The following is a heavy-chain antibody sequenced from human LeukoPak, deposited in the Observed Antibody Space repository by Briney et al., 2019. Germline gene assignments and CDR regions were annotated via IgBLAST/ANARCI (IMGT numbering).Heavy chain of an antibody. D-gene: IGHD2-21*02. J-gene: IGHJ4*02. CDR3: ARDPRGDSDFDY. Sequence: SETLSLTCTVSGSGYSISGGFYWGWIRQPPGKGLEWIGYIYYSGTTNYNPSLKSRVTISVDTSKNQFSLKLSSVTPADTAVYYCARDPRGDSDFDYWGQGTLVTVSS. CDR2: IYYSGTT. V-gene: IGHV4-61*08. CDR1: GSGYSISGGFY.